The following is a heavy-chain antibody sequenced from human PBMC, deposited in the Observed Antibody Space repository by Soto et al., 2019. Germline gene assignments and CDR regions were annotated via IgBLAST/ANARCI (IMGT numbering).Heavy chain of an antibody. J-gene: IGHJ4*02. D-gene: IGHD4-17*01. CDR2: LYSGGAT. V-gene: IGHV3-66*01. CDR3: ARGYGGIFDY. CDR1: GFTVSSNY. Sequence: EVPVVESGGDLVQPGGSLRLSCTASGFTVSSNYMSWVRQAPGKGLEWVSVLYSGGATYYVDSVKDRFIISRDTSKNTMYLQMNSLRAEDTGVYYCARGYGGIFDYWGQGTLVTVSS.